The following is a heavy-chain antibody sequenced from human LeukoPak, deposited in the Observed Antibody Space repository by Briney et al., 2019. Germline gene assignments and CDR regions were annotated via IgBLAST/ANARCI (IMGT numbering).Heavy chain of an antibody. CDR1: GYTFISYG. J-gene: IGHJ4*02. Sequence: ASVKVSCKASGYTFISYGISWVRQAPGQGLEWMGWISVYNGNTKYAQKIQGRDTMTTDTSTSTAYMELRSLRSDDAAVYYYARDGGYGSSWYSYWGQGTLVTVSS. V-gene: IGHV1-18*01. D-gene: IGHD6-13*01. CDR3: ARDGGYGSSWYSY. CDR2: ISVYNGNT.